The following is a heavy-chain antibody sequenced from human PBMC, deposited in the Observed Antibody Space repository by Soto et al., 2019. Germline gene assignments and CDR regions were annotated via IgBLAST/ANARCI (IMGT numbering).Heavy chain of an antibody. CDR3: ARHGCSSGGCSYYYYSYGMDV. V-gene: IGHV4-39*01. D-gene: IGHD2-15*01. CDR2: IYYSGSA. Sequence: QLQLQESGPGLVKPSETLSLTCTVSGGSISSSYYYWGWIRQPPGKGLEWIGSIYYSGSAYYTPSLKSRLPISVDTSKNQFSLKLSSVTAADTAVYYCARHGCSSGGCSYYYYSYGMDVWGQGTTVTVSS. J-gene: IGHJ6*02. CDR1: GGSISSSYYY.